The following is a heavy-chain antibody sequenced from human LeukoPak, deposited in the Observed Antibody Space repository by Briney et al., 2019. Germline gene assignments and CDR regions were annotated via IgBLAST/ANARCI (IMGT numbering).Heavy chain of an antibody. Sequence: SETLSLTCTVSGGSISSSSYYWGWIRQPPGKGLEWIGSIYYSGSTYYNPSLKSRVTISVDTSKNQFSLKLSSVTAADTAVYYCARHEVAAAADADYFDYWGQGTLVTVSS. D-gene: IGHD6-13*01. CDR1: GGSISSSSYY. CDR3: ARHEVAAAADADYFDY. V-gene: IGHV4-39*01. J-gene: IGHJ4*02. CDR2: IYYSGST.